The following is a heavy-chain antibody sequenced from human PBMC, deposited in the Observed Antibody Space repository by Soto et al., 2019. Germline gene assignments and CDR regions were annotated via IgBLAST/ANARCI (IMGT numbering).Heavy chain of an antibody. Sequence: SETLSLTCTVSGGSIISYYCIYIRHPPWKGLEWIVYIYYSGSTNYNPSLKSRVTISVDTSKNQFSLKLSSVTAADTAVYYCARGPTIFVGYGMDVWGQGTTVTVSS. CDR3: ARGPTIFVGYGMDV. D-gene: IGHD3-3*01. CDR2: IYYSGST. J-gene: IGHJ6*02. CDR1: GGSIISYY. V-gene: IGHV4-59*01.